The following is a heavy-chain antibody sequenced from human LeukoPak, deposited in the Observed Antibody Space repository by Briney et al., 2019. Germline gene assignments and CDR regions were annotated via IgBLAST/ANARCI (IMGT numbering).Heavy chain of an antibody. CDR1: GFIFNNYA. CDR3: VGMSDSHDY. D-gene: IGHD1-14*01. Sequence: GGSLRLSCAGSGFIFNNYAMHWVRQAPGKGLEWVSGISWNSGSIGYADSVKGRFTISRDNAKNSLYLQMNSLRAEDTALYYCVGMSDSHDYWGQGTLVTVSS. J-gene: IGHJ4*02. CDR2: ISWNSGSI. V-gene: IGHV3-9*01.